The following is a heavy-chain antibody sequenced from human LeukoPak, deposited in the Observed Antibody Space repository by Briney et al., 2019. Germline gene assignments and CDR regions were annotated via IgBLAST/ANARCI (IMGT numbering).Heavy chain of an antibody. CDR3: ARCMSELDYGDYAYYYHMDV. V-gene: IGHV4-61*09. D-gene: IGHD4-17*01. J-gene: IGHJ6*04. CDR1: GDSLTSGSRY. Sequence: MSSETLSLTCTVSGDSLTSGSRYWSWIRQPAGKGLEWIGHFYSSTRTTYNPSLESRVTISGDTAKNQFSLKLDSVTAAGTAVYFCARCMSELDYGDYAYYYHMDVWGKGTTVTVSS. CDR2: FYSSTRT.